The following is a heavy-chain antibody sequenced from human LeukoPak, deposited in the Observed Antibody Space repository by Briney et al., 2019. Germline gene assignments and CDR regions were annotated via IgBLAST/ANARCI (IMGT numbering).Heavy chain of an antibody. CDR2: IHSTGRT. Sequence: SETLSLTCTVSGGSINSYYWSWIRQPPGKGLEWIGYIHSTGRTNYNPSLKSRVTFSIDTSKNQYSLKLTSVTAADTAVYYCVRDRGASWGQGTLVTVSS. CDR1: GGSINSYY. D-gene: IGHD1-26*01. V-gene: IGHV4-59*01. J-gene: IGHJ4*02. CDR3: VRDRGAS.